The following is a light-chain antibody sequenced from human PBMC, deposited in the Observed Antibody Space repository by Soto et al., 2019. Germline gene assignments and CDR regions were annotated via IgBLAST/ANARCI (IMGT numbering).Light chain of an antibody. V-gene: IGLV1-51*01. CDR1: SSSIGTHY. Sequence: QSVLTQPPSVSAAPGQRVSISCSGSSSSIGTHYVAWYQQVPGTPPKLLIYDNNKRPSGTPDRFSGSKSGTSATLGITGLQTGDEADFYCGTWDTGLVWVFGGGTKLTVL. CDR2: DNN. CDR3: GTWDTGLVWV. J-gene: IGLJ3*02.